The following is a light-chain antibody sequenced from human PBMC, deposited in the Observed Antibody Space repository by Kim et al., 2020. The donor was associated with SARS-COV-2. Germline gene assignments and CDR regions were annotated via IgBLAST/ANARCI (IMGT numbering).Light chain of an antibody. CDR3: QQRYNWPRT. CDR1: QSVSTF. V-gene: IGKV3-11*01. J-gene: IGKJ3*01. CDR2: DAY. Sequence: EIVLTQSPATLSLSPGERATLSCRASQSVSTFLAWYQQQPGQAPRLLIYDAYNRATGVPARFSGSGSGTDFTLTISSLEPEDFAVYYCQQRYNWPRTFGPGTKVDIK.